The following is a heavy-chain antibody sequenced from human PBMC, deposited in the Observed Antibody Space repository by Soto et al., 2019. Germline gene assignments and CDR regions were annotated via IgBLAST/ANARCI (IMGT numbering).Heavy chain of an antibody. CDR2: IYPGYSDT. J-gene: IGHJ2*01. V-gene: IGHV5-51*03. CDR1: GYSFTNYW. D-gene: IGHD2-15*01. CDR3: ADPGVGGANSWYFDL. Sequence: EVQLVQSGAEVKKPGESLKISCKGSGYSFTNYWIGWVRQMPGKGLEWMGIIYPGYSDTRYSPSFQEQVTISAVKSNSTDYVKRKRLKALDTAMYYCADPGVGGANSWYFDLWGRFTLVTVSS.